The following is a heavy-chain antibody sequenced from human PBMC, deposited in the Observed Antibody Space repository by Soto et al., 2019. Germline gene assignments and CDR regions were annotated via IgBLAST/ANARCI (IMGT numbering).Heavy chain of an antibody. CDR1: RYIFTNYG. Sequence: QVQLVQSGVEVREPGASVKVSCKAVRYIFTNYGVSWVRQAPGQGLEWMGWITTYNGNTEYAQKFQGRVTMTTDASTRTAYMELGSLRSDDTAIYYCAGALTGYGMDVWGQGTTVTVSS. V-gene: IGHV1-18*01. J-gene: IGHJ6*02. CDR2: ITTYNGNT. CDR3: AGALTGYGMDV.